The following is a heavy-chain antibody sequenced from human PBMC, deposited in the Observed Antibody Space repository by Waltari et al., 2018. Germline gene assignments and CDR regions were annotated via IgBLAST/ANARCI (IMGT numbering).Heavy chain of an antibody. CDR3: AREVEDCSSTSCTYYFDY. V-gene: IGHV1-2*02. D-gene: IGHD2-2*01. J-gene: IGHJ4*02. CDR1: GYTFTGYY. CDR2: INPNSGGT. Sequence: QVQLVQSGAEVKKPGASVKVSCKASGYTFTGYYMHWVRQAPGQGLEWMGWINPNSGGTNFAQKFQGRVTMTRDTSISTAYMELSRLRSDDTAVYYCAREVEDCSSTSCTYYFDYWGQGTLVTVSS.